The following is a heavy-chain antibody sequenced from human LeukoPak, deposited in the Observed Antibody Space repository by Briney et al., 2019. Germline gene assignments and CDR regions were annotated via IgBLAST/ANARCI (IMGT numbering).Heavy chain of an antibody. Sequence: PSETLSLTCAVYGGSFSGYYWSWIRQPPGKGLEWIGEINHSGSTNYNPSLKSRVTISVDTSKNQFSLKLSSVTAADTAVYYCAVAVAGTQAFDIWGQGTMVTVSS. J-gene: IGHJ3*02. V-gene: IGHV4-34*01. D-gene: IGHD6-19*01. CDR2: INHSGST. CDR3: AVAVAGTQAFDI. CDR1: GGSFSGYY.